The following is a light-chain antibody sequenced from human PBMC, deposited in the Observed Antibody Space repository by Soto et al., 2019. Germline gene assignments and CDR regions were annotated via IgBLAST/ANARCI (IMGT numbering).Light chain of an antibody. V-gene: IGKV1D-16*01. CDR3: QQYNSYPWT. J-gene: IGKJ1*01. CDR2: ATS. CDR1: QGVGGW. Sequence: IPRTQCPYIVSVSVGDRDTMTCRASQGVGGWLAWYQQKPGKVPKLLIYATSSLHSGVPSRFSGSGSGTEFTLTISSLQPDDFTTYYCQQYNSYPWTFGQGTKV.